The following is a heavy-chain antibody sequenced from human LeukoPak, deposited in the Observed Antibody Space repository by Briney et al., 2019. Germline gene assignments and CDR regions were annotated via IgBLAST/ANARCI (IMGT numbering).Heavy chain of an antibody. V-gene: IGHV4-59*08. Sequence: TSETLSLTCTVSGGSISSYYWSWIRQPPGKGLEWIGYIYYSGSTNYNPSLKSRVTISVDTSKNQFSLKLSSVTAADMAVYYCARRDIYQAYYGMDVWGQGTTVTVSS. CDR2: IYYSGST. CDR3: ARRDIYQAYYGMDV. D-gene: IGHD2-2*01. CDR1: GGSISSYY. J-gene: IGHJ6*02.